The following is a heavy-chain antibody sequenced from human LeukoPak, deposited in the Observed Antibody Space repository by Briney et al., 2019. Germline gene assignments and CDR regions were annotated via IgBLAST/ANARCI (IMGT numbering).Heavy chain of an antibody. V-gene: IGHV3-30*18. J-gene: IGHJ4*02. Sequence: GRSLRLSCAASGFTFSGYGMHWVRQAPGKGLEWVAVISYDGSNKYYADSVKGRFTISRDDSKNTLYLQVNSLRADDTAVYYCAKSGLAAAGQRGYFDYWGQGTLVTVSS. CDR1: GFTFSGYG. D-gene: IGHD6-13*01. CDR3: AKSGLAAAGQRGYFDY. CDR2: ISYDGSNK.